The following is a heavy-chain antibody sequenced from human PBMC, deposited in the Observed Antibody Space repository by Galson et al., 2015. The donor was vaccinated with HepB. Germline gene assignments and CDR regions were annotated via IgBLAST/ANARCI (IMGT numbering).Heavy chain of an antibody. V-gene: IGHV3-9*01. D-gene: IGHD6-19*01. J-gene: IGHJ5*02. CDR3: AKDGVHDSSGLSGEGNWFDP. Sequence: SQRLSCAASGFTFDDYAMHWVRQAPGKGLEWVSGISWNSGSIGYADSVKGRFTISRDNAKNSLYLQMNSLRAEDTALYYCAKDGVHDSSGLSGEGNWFDPWGQGTLVTVSS. CDR1: GFTFDDYA. CDR2: ISWNSGSI.